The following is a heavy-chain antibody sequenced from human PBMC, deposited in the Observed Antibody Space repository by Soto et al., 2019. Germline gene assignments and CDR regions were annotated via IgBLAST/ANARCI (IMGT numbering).Heavy chain of an antibody. Sequence: SVKVSCKASGGTFGSQGIAWVRQAPGQGLEWMGGFIAMLGTPTYAKKVQGRATISADESLTSSYLELRSLRSEDTGVYFCARGAMANFDYWGQGAVVTVSS. D-gene: IGHD5-18*01. CDR1: GGTFGSQG. V-gene: IGHV1-69*13. J-gene: IGHJ4*02. CDR3: ARGAMANFDY. CDR2: FIAMLGTP.